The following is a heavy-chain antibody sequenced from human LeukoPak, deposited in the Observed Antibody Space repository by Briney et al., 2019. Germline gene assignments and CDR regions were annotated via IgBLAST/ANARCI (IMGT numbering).Heavy chain of an antibody. CDR3: ARGKVDTAMVNWFDP. V-gene: IGHV4-59*01. J-gene: IGHJ5*02. CDR1: GCSISSYY. Sequence: SETLSLTCTVCGCSISSYYWSWFRPPPGKGLEWIGYIYYSGSTNYNPSLKSRVTISVDTSKNQFSLKLSSVTAADTAVYYCARGKVDTAMVNWFDPWGQATLVSVSS. D-gene: IGHD5-18*01. CDR2: IYYSGST.